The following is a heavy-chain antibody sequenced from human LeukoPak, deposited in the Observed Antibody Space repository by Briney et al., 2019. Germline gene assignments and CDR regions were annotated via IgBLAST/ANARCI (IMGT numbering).Heavy chain of an antibody. V-gene: IGHV4-39*01. D-gene: IGHD5-24*01. CDR1: GGSISSSSYY. CDR3: ARPDDGAFDF. J-gene: IGHJ3*01. CDR2: IYDSGST. Sequence: SETLSLTCTVSGGSISSSSYYWGWIRQPPGKGLEWIGSIYDSGSTYYNPSLKSRVTISVDTSKNQFSLKLSSVTAADTAVYYCARPDDGAFDFWGQGTMVTVST.